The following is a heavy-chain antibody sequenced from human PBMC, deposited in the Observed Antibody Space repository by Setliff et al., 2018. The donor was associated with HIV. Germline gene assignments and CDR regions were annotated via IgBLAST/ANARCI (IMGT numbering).Heavy chain of an antibody. Sequence: PGGSLRLSCAASGFIFSNAWMNWVRQAPGKGPEWVSSFSSGSSYIYYADSVKGRFTISRDTSARTAYMELSSLKSEDTAVYYCARDIGNVWHNWFDPWGQGTLVTVSS. D-gene: IGHD3-16*02. CDR3: ARDIGNVWHNWFDP. J-gene: IGHJ5*02. CDR1: GFIFSNAW. CDR2: FSSGSSYI. V-gene: IGHV3-21*01.